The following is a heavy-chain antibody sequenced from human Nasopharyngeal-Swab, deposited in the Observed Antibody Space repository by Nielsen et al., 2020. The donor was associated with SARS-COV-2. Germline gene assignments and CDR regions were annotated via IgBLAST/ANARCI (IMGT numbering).Heavy chain of an antibody. D-gene: IGHD3-3*01. CDR2: TYHSGST. CDR3: AREHIIGNWFDP. Sequence: WIRQPPGKGLEWIGSTYHSGSTNNNPSLKSRVTITVAPSKNQVSLTLTSVTSADTAVYYCAREHIIGNWFDPWGQGTLVTVSS. V-gene: IGHV4-59*01. J-gene: IGHJ5*02.